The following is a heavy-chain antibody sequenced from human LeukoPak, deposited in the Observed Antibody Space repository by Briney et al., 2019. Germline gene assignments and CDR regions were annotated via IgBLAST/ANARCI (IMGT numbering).Heavy chain of an antibody. CDR2: ISSSCTYI. J-gene: IGHJ3*02. CDR1: GFTFSNYS. CDR3: ARDLLRFLEWLPSGAFDI. V-gene: IGHV3-21*01. D-gene: IGHD3-3*01. Sequence: PGGSLRLSCAASGFTFSNYSMNWVRQAPGKGLEWVSSISSSCTYIYYADSLKGRFTISRDNAKNSMYLQMNSLRAEDTAVYYCARDLLRFLEWLPSGAFDIWGQGTMVTVSS.